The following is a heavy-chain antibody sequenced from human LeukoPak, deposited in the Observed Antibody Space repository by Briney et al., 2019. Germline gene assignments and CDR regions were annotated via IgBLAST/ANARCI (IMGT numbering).Heavy chain of an antibody. CDR2: IYSGGST. V-gene: IGHV3-53*01. CDR1: GFTVSSNY. D-gene: IGHD3-10*01. CDR3: ARDSYYGSGNFDY. Sequence: PGGSLRLSCAASGFTVSSNYMSWVCQAPGKGLEWVSVIYSGGSTYHADSVKSRFTISRDNSKNTLYLQMNSLRAEDTAVYYCARDSYYGSGNFDYWGQGTLVTVSS. J-gene: IGHJ4*02.